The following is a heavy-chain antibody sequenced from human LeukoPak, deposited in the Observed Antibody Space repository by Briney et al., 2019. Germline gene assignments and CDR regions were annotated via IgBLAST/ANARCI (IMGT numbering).Heavy chain of an antibody. D-gene: IGHD1-7*01. Sequence: PSETLSLTCTVSGGSISSSSYYWGWIRQPPGEGLEWIGSIYYSGSTYYNPSLKSRVTISVDTSKNQFSLKLSSVTAADTAVYYCATYNWNYDFANFDYWGQGTLVTVSS. CDR2: IYYSGST. V-gene: IGHV4-39*01. J-gene: IGHJ4*02. CDR3: ATYNWNYDFANFDY. CDR1: GGSISSSSYY.